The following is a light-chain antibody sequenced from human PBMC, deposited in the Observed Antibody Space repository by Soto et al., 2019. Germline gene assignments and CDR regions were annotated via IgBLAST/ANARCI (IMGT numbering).Light chain of an antibody. V-gene: IGKV3-20*01. CDR3: QQFGTSPYT. CDR1: QTVSNIY. CDR2: ETS. J-gene: IGKJ2*01. Sequence: EILLTQSPGTLSLSPGARAPLSCRASQTVSNIYLVWYQQRPGQAPRLLIYETSIRASGIPDRFSGSGSGTDFTLTISRLEPEDFAVYWCQQFGTSPYTFGQGTKVDIK.